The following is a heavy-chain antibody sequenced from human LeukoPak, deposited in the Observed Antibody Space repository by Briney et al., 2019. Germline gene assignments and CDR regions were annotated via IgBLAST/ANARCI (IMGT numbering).Heavy chain of an antibody. Sequence: ASVKVSCKASGYTFTGYYMHWVRQAPGQGLEWMGWINPNSDGTNYAQKFQGRVTMTRDTSISTAYMELSRLRSDDTAVYYCARVAYDSSGSYDYWGQGTLVTVSS. CDR3: ARVAYDSSGSYDY. CDR1: GYTFTGYY. CDR2: INPNSDGT. V-gene: IGHV1-2*02. J-gene: IGHJ4*02. D-gene: IGHD3-22*01.